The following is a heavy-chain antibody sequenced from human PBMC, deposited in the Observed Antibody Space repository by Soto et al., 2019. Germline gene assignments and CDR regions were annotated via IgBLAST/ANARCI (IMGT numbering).Heavy chain of an antibody. CDR1: GFTFSSYE. CDR3: ARGDSAVVVVAASWY. CDR2: ISSSGSTI. J-gene: IGHJ4*02. V-gene: IGHV3-48*03. Sequence: EVQLVESGGGLVQPGGSLRLSCAASGFTFSSYEMNWVRQAPGKGLEWVSYISSSGSTIYYADSVKGRFTISRDNAKNSLYLQMNSLRAEDTAVYYCARGDSAVVVVAASWYWGQGTLVTVSS. D-gene: IGHD2-15*01.